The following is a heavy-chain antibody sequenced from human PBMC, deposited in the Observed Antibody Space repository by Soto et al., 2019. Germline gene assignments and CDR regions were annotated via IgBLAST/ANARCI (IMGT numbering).Heavy chain of an antibody. CDR3: ARDSQAIVVVITTYYYYGMDV. CDR1: GYTFTSYG. D-gene: IGHD3-22*01. V-gene: IGHV1-18*01. Sequence: QVQLVQSGAEVKKPGASVKVSCKASGYTFTSYGISWVRQAPGQGLEWMGWISAYNGNTNYAQKLQGRVTMTTDTSTXXAXMXXRSLRSDDTAVYYCARDSQAIVVVITTYYYYGMDVWGQGTTVTVSS. CDR2: ISAYNGNT. J-gene: IGHJ6*02.